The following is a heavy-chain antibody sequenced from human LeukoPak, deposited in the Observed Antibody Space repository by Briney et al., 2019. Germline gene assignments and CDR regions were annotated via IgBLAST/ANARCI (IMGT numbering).Heavy chain of an antibody. CDR1: GGTFSSYA. CDR2: IIPIFGTA. CDR3: AKGGSSSWDHFDY. V-gene: IGHV1-69*06. D-gene: IGHD6-13*01. J-gene: IGHJ4*02. Sequence: GASVKVSCKASGGTFSSYAISWVRQAPGQGLEWMGGIIPIFGTANYAQKFQGRVTITADKSTSTAYMELSSLRSEDTAVYYCAKGGSSSWDHFDYWGQGTLVTVSS.